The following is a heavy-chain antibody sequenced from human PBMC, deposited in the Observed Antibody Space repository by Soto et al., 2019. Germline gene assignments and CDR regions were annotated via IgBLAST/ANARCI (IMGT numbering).Heavy chain of an antibody. CDR3: ASLHTTMGFFDY. Sequence: GGSLRLSCEAPRFTFSPYWMHWVRQAPGKGLVWVSRINSDGTITNYADSVKGRFTISRDNARKTLYLQMNSLRAEDTAVYYCASLHTTMGFFDYWGQGTLVTVSS. CDR1: RFTFSPYW. CDR2: INSDGTIT. J-gene: IGHJ4*02. D-gene: IGHD5-18*01. V-gene: IGHV3-74*01.